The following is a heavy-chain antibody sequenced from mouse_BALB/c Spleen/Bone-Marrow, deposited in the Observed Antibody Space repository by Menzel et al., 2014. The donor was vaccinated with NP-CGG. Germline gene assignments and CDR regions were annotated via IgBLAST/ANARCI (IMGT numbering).Heavy chain of an antibody. D-gene: IGHD1-2*01. Sequence: QVQLQQSGPQVVRPGASVKISCKASGYSFTSYWMHWVKQRPGQGLEWIGMIDPSDSETRLNQKFKDKATLTVDKSSSTAYMQLSSPTSEDSAVYYCARVGLRLPYSFDYWGQGTTLTVSS. CDR1: GYSFTSYW. V-gene: IGHV1S126*01. CDR2: IDPSDSET. CDR3: ARVGLRLPYSFDY. J-gene: IGHJ2*01.